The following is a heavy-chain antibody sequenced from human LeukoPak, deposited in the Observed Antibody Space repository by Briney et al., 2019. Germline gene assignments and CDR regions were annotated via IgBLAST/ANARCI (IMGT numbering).Heavy chain of an antibody. CDR2: ISAYNGNT. Sequence: ASVKVSCKASGYTFINYGINWVRQAPGQGLEWMGWISAYNGNTNYAQSLQGRVTMTTDTSTSTAYMELRGLRSDDTAVYYCARVGWLYHFDYWGQGTLVTVSS. CDR3: ARVGWLYHFDY. D-gene: IGHD3-22*01. J-gene: IGHJ4*02. CDR1: GYTFINYG. V-gene: IGHV1-18*01.